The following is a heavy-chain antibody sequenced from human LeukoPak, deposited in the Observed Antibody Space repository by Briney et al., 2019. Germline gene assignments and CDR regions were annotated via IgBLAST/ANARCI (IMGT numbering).Heavy chain of an antibody. CDR2: INHSGST. J-gene: IGHJ5*02. V-gene: IGHV4-34*01. CDR1: GESFGGYY. CDR3: ARPSGRTAT. D-gene: IGHD1-26*01. Sequence: PSETLSLTCAVYGESFGGYYWSWIRQPPGKGLEWIGEINHSGSTNYNPSLKSRVTISVDTSKNQFSLKLSSVTAADTAVYYCARPSGRTATWGQGTLVTVSS.